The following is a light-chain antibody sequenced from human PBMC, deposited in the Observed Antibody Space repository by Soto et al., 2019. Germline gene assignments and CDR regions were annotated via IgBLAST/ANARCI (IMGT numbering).Light chain of an antibody. CDR1: QSISRY. J-gene: IGKJ5*01. CDR2: DAS. V-gene: IGKV1-5*01. CDR3: HQYSSLST. Sequence: DIEMTQSPSTLSASVGDRVTITCRASQSISRYLAWYQQKLGKAPKLLIYDASTLESGVPSRFSGSGSGTEFTLTISSLQPDDFATYYCHQYSSLSTFGQGTRLDIK.